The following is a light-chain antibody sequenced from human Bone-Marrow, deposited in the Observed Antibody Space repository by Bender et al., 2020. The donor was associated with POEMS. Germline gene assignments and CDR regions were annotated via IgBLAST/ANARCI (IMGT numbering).Light chain of an antibody. Sequence: QSALTQPASVSGSPGQSITISCTGTSSDVGSYNRVSWYQQHPGKAPQLMIYEVSERPSGVSNRFSGSKSGTSASLAISGLQSEDEADYYCAAWEDSLNGWVFGGGTKLTVL. CDR1: SSDVGSYNR. CDR3: AAWEDSLNGWV. V-gene: IGLV2-14*02. J-gene: IGLJ3*02. CDR2: EVS.